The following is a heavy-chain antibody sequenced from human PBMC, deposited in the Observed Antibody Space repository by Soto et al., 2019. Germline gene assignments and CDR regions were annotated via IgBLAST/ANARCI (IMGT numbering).Heavy chain of an antibody. D-gene: IGHD4-17*01. Sequence: QITLKESGPTLVKPTQTLTLTCTFSGFSLSTSGVGVGWIRQPPGKALEWLALIYWNDDKRYSPSLRSRLTITKDTSKNQVVLTMTNMDPVDTATYYCAHRTTVTTKFAGMDVWGQGTTVTVSS. J-gene: IGHJ6*02. V-gene: IGHV2-5*01. CDR1: GFSLSTSGVG. CDR3: AHRTTVTTKFAGMDV. CDR2: IYWNDDK.